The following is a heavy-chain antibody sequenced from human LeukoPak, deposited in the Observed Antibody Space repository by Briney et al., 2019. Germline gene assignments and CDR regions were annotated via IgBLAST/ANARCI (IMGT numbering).Heavy chain of an antibody. CDR3: ASRTRYYDYVWGSYRREYYFDY. V-gene: IGHV4-59*11. CDR2: IYNSGTT. Sequence: SETLSLTCTVSGGSMSSHYWGWVRQPPGKGLEWVGYIYNSGTTNYNPSLKSRVTISVDTSRNQFSLKLSSVTAADTAVYYCASRTRYYDYVWGSYRREYYFDYWGQGTLVTVSS. CDR1: GGSMSSHY. J-gene: IGHJ4*02. D-gene: IGHD3-16*02.